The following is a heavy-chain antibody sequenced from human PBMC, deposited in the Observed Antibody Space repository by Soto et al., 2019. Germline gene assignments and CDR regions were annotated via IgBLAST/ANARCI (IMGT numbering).Heavy chain of an antibody. V-gene: IGHV4-30-2*01. CDR2: IYHSGST. CDR3: ARVGRDNYYDSSGYSYFDY. CDR1: GGSISSGGYS. D-gene: IGHD3-22*01. J-gene: IGHJ4*02. Sequence: SETLSLTCAVSGGSISSGGYSWSWIRQPPGKGLEWIGYIYHSGSTYYNPSLKSRVTISVDRSKNQFSLKLSSVAAADTAVYYCARVGRDNYYDSSGYSYFDYWGQGTLVTVSS.